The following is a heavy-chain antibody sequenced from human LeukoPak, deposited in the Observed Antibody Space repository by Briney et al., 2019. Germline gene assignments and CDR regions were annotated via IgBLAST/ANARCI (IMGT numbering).Heavy chain of an antibody. D-gene: IGHD6-19*01. Sequence: PSETLSLTCTVSGGSISFYYWSWIRQPPGKGLEWIGNIYYSGSTNYNPSLKSRVTISVDTSKNQFSLKLSSVTAADTAVYYCARGVAVAGAFDYWGQGTLVTVSS. J-gene: IGHJ4*02. CDR2: IYYSGST. V-gene: IGHV4-59*08. CDR3: ARGVAVAGAFDY. CDR1: GGSISFYY.